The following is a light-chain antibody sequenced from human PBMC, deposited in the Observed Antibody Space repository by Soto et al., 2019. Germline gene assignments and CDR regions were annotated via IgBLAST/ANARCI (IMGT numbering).Light chain of an antibody. J-gene: IGKJ1*01. V-gene: IGKV3-20*01. CDR2: GAS. CDR1: QSVSNNY. Sequence: VLTQSPGTLSLSPGERAPLSCKASQSVSNNYLAWYQQKPGQAPRLLIYGASNRATGIPDRFSGSGSGTDFTLTISRLEPEDFAVYYCQQYGSSGTFGQGTKV. CDR3: QQYGSSGT.